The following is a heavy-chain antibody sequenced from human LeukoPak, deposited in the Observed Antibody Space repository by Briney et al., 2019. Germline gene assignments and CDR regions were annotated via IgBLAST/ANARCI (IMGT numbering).Heavy chain of an antibody. CDR2: FDPEDGET. D-gene: IGHD3-10*01. CDR1: GYTLTELS. Sequence: ASVKVSCKVSGYTLTELSMHWVRQAPGKGLEWMGGFDPEDGETIYAQKFQGRVTMTEDTSTDTAYMELSSLRSEDTAVYYCATSDYGSGSYRSSGIFDPWGQGTLVTVSS. J-gene: IGHJ5*02. CDR3: ATSDYGSGSYRSSGIFDP. V-gene: IGHV1-24*01.